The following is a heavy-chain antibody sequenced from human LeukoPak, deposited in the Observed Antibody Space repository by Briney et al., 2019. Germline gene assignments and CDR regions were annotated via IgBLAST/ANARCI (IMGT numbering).Heavy chain of an antibody. Sequence: AGESLKISCKGSGYSFTSYWIGWVRQMPGKGLDWMGIIYPGDSDTRYSPSFQGQVTISADKSISTAYLQWSSLKASDTAMYYCARQAYCSSTSCYAFDIWGQGTMVTVSS. D-gene: IGHD2-2*01. CDR3: ARQAYCSSTSCYAFDI. V-gene: IGHV5-51*01. CDR1: GYSFTSYW. CDR2: IYPGDSDT. J-gene: IGHJ3*02.